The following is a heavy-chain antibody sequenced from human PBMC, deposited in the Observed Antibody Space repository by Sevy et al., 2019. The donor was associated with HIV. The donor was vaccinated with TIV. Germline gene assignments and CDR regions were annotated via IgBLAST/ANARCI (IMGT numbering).Heavy chain of an antibody. CDR2: IRYDGSNS. Sequence: GGFLRLSCAASGFTFSNYGMHWVRQPPGKGLEWVAFIRYDGSNSYYVDSAKGRFTLSRDNSKNRLYLQMNSLRTEDTVVYYCATDSTTRSGDLSYWGQGDLVTVSS. J-gene: IGHJ4*02. CDR3: ATDSTTRSGDLSY. D-gene: IGHD1-26*01. V-gene: IGHV3-30*02. CDR1: GFTFSNYG.